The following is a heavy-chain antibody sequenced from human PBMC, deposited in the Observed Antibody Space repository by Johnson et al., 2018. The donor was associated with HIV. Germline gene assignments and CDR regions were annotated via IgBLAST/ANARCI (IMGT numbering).Heavy chain of an antibody. D-gene: IGHD1-26*01. CDR3: ARGVGATTVAAFDI. V-gene: IGHV3-20*04. CDR1: GFTFDDHG. J-gene: IGHJ3*02. Sequence: VQLVESGGGLVQPGGSLRLSCAASGFTFDDHGMSWVRQAPGKGLEWISGINWNGGNRGYADSVKGQFIISRDNGKNSLYLQMNSLRAEDTALYYCARGVGATTVAAFDIWGQGTMVTVSS. CDR2: INWNGGNR.